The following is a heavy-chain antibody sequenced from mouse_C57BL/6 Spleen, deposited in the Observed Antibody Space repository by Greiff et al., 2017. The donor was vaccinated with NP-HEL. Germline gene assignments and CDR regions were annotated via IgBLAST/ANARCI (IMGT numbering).Heavy chain of an antibody. CDR2: IYPGSGST. J-gene: IGHJ3*01. CDR1: GYTFTSYW. V-gene: IGHV1-55*01. CDR3: ARGGAHYYGSSYWFAY. Sequence: QVQLQQPGAELVKPGASVKMSCKASGYTFTSYWINWVKQRPGQGLEWIGDIYPGSGSTNYNEKFKSQATLTVDTSASTSYMQLSSLTSEDSAVYCCARGGAHYYGSSYWFAYWGQGTLVTVSA. D-gene: IGHD1-1*01.